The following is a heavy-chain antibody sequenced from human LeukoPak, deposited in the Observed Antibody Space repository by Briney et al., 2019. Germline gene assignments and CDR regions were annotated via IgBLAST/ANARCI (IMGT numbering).Heavy chain of an antibody. J-gene: IGHJ3*02. CDR3: ASVTIFGVVGAFDI. CDR1: GVSISSYY. Sequence: SETLSLTCTVSGVSISSYYWSWLRQPPGKGLEGLGYIYYSGSTNYNPALKSRVTISVDTSKNQFSLKLSSVTAADTAVYYCASVTIFGVVGAFDIWGQGTMVTVSS. V-gene: IGHV4-59*01. D-gene: IGHD3-3*01. CDR2: IYYSGST.